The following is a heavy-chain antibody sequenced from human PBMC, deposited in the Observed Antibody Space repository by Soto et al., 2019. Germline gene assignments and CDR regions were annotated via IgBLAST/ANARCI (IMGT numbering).Heavy chain of an antibody. Sequence: ASVKVSCKASGYTFTGYYMHWVRQAPGQGLEWMGWINPNSGGTNYAQKFQGWVTMTRDTSISTAYMELSRLRSDDTAVYYCARGLGISRWLRGWDYFDYWGQGTLVTVSS. CDR3: ARGLGISRWLRGWDYFDY. CDR2: INPNSGGT. CDR1: GYTFTGYY. D-gene: IGHD5-12*01. V-gene: IGHV1-2*04. J-gene: IGHJ4*02.